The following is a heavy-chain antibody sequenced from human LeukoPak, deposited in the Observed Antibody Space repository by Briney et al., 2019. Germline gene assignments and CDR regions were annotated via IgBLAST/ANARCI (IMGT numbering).Heavy chain of an antibody. Sequence: GGSLRLSCAASGFTFDDYAMHWVRQAPGKGLEWVSGISWNSGSIGYADSVKGRFTISRDNAKNSLYLQMNSLRAEDTAVYYCARGDSSSWYVGAFDIWGQGTMVTVSS. CDR1: GFTFDDYA. V-gene: IGHV3-9*01. J-gene: IGHJ3*02. CDR3: ARGDSSSWYVGAFDI. D-gene: IGHD6-13*01. CDR2: ISWNSGSI.